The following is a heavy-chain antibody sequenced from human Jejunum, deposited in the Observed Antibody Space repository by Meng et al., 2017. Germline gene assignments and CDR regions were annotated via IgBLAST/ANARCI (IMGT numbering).Heavy chain of an antibody. CDR3: ARGGYYSFDY. D-gene: IGHD5-18*01. J-gene: IGHJ4*02. V-gene: IGHV4-4*02. CDR1: GGSISSVYW. Sequence: GQLQESGPGLGKPSETLSLTCAVSGGSISSVYWWTWVRQSPGKGLGWIGEIYHSGSTNYNPSLKSRVTISVDKSKNQFSLKLTSVTAADTAVYYCARGGYYSFDYWGQGTLVTVSS. CDR2: IYHSGST.